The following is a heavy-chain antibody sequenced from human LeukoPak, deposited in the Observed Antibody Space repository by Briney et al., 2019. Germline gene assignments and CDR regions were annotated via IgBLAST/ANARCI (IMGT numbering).Heavy chain of an antibody. CDR3: AKVGFDYYGSGRIYYFDY. D-gene: IGHD3-10*01. V-gene: IGHV3-74*01. CDR2: INSDGSSI. Sequence: GGSLRLSCAASGFTFSSYWMHWVRQAPGKGLVWVSRINSDGSSISYADSVKGRFTISRDNSKNTLYLQMNSLRAEDTTVYYCAKVGFDYYGSGRIYYFDYWGQGTLVTVSS. CDR1: GFTFSSYW. J-gene: IGHJ4*02.